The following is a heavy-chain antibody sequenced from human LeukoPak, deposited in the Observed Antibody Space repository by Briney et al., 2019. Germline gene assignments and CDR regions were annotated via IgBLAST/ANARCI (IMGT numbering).Heavy chain of an antibody. D-gene: IGHD3-16*01. V-gene: IGHV3-21*01. CDR3: ARVIQGVSYYYYMDV. J-gene: IGHJ6*03. CDR1: GFTFSSYN. CDR2: ITSSSSYM. Sequence: GGSLRLSCAASGFTFSSYNMNWVRRTPGKGLEWVSSITSSSSYMFYADSVRGRFTISRDNAENSLYLQMNSLRAEDTAVYYCARVIQGVSYYYYMDVWGKGTTVTVSS.